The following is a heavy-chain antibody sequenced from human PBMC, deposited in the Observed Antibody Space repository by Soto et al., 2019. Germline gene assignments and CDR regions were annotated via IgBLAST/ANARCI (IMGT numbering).Heavy chain of an antibody. V-gene: IGHV2-5*02. CDR2: IYWDDDN. J-gene: IGHJ4*02. D-gene: IGHD6-19*01. Sequence: QITLKESGPTLVKPTQTLTLTCSFSGFSLTSTAVGVNWIRQPPGKALEWLALIYWDDDNPFSPSLKTRLSVTKDTSKNQVVLTMTNMDPVDTATYYCAHGSGWLSDYWGQGILVTASS. CDR3: AHGSGWLSDY. CDR1: GFSLTSTAVG.